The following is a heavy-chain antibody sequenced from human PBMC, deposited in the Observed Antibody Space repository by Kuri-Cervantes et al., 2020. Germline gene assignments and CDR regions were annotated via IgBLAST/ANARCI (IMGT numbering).Heavy chain of an antibody. CDR1: GFTFSSYD. V-gene: IGHV3-13*01. Sequence: GESLKISCAASGFTFSSYDMHWVRQATGEGLEWVSAIGTAGDTYYPGSVKGRFTISRENAKNSLYLQMNSLRAGDTAVYYCARVSTNWNHPDYWGQGTLVTVSS. CDR2: IGTAGDT. J-gene: IGHJ4*02. CDR3: ARVSTNWNHPDY. D-gene: IGHD1-1*01.